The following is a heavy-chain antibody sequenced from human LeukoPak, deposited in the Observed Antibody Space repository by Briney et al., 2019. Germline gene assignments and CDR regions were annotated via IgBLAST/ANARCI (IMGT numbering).Heavy chain of an antibody. J-gene: IGHJ5*02. CDR1: GGSISSSSYY. Sequence: SETLSLTCTVSGGSISSSSYYWGWIRQPPGKGLEWIGSIYYSGSTYYNPSLKSRVTISVDTSKNQLSLKLTSVTAADTAVYYCARGDSSASNWFDPWGQGTLVTVSS. D-gene: IGHD3-22*01. V-gene: IGHV4-39*07. CDR3: ARGDSSASNWFDP. CDR2: IYYSGST.